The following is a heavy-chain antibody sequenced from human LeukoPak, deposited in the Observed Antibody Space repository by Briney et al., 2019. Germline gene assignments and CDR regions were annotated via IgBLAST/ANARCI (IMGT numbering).Heavy chain of an antibody. CDR2: INPNSGGT. Sequence: ASVKVSCKASGYTFTSFDIDWVRQATGQGLEWMGWINPNSGGTNYAQKFQGRVTMTRDTSISTAYMELSRLRSDDTAVYYCARTSYYDSSGYSNYFDYWGQGTLVTVSS. D-gene: IGHD3-22*01. CDR3: ARTSYYDSSGYSNYFDY. J-gene: IGHJ4*02. V-gene: IGHV1-2*02. CDR1: GYTFTSFD.